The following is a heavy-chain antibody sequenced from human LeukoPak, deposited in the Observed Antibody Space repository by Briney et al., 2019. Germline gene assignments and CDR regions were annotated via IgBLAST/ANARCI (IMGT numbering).Heavy chain of an antibody. CDR3: ARVSARYCSGGSCPPRY. Sequence: EASVKVSCKASGYTFTGYYMHWVRQAPGQGLEWMGWINPNSGGTNYAQKFQGRVTMTRDTSISTAYMELSRLRSDDTAVYYCARVSARYCSGGSCPPRYWGQGTLVTVSS. CDR1: GYTFTGYY. V-gene: IGHV1-2*02. J-gene: IGHJ4*02. D-gene: IGHD2-15*01. CDR2: INPNSGGT.